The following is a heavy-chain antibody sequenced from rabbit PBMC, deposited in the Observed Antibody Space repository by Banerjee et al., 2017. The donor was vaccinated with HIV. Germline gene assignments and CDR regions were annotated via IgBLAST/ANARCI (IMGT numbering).Heavy chain of an antibody. V-gene: IGHV1S45*01. CDR3: ARDGGYADYGYALNL. CDR1: GFDFSSNA. CDR2: IYAGSSGSA. D-gene: IGHD6-1*01. J-gene: IGHJ4*01. Sequence: LEESGGGLVKPEGSLTLTCKASGFDFSSNAICWVRQAPGKGLEWIGTIYAGSSGSAYYASWVNGRFTISKTSSTTVTLQMTSLTAADTATYFCARDGGYADYGYALNLWGPGTLVTVS.